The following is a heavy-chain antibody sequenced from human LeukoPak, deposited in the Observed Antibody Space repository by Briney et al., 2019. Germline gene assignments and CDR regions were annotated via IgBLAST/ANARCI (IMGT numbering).Heavy chain of an antibody. CDR2: IFYSGST. Sequence: SQTLSLTCTVSGGSISSGGYYWSWIRQHPGKGLEWIGYIFYSGSTYYNPSLKSRVTISVDTSKNQFSLKLNSVTAADTAVYYCARGPLPAGYGSGGSGPPFDYWGQGTLVTVSS. CDR1: GGSISSGGYY. D-gene: IGHD3-10*01. CDR3: ARGPLPAGYGSGGSGPPFDY. V-gene: IGHV4-31*03. J-gene: IGHJ4*02.